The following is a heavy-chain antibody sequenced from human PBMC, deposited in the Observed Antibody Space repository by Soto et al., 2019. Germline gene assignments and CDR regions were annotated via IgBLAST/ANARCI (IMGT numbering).Heavy chain of an antibody. CDR2: INHXGST. V-gene: IGHV4-34*01. J-gene: IGHJ4*02. CDR1: GGSFTGYY. D-gene: IGHD4-17*01. CDR3: ARMDGDYVDY. Sequence: XXTLSLTCAVYGGSFTGYYWSWIRQPPGKGLEWIXEINHXGSTNYNPSLXXRVTISVXXSKNQFSMKQSSVNAAGKAVYYCARMDGDYVDYWGKGTLVTVYS.